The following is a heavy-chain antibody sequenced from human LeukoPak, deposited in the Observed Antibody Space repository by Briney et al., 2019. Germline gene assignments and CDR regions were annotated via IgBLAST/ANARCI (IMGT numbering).Heavy chain of an antibody. CDR2: IYYSGST. J-gene: IGHJ4*02. Sequence: SETLSLTCTVSGGSISRYYWSWIRQPPGKGLEWIGYIYYSGSTNYNPSLKSRVTISVDTSKNQFSLKLSSVTAADTAVYYCASSYYYDSSGYYTFDYWGQGTLVTVSS. CDR1: GGSISRYY. D-gene: IGHD3-22*01. CDR3: ASSYYYDSSGYYTFDY. V-gene: IGHV4-59*01.